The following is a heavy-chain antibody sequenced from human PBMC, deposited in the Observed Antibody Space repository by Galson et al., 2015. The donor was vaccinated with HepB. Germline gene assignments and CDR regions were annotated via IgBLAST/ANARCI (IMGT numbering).Heavy chain of an antibody. CDR3: ARDSRATFGEPNWFDP. Sequence: SLRLSCAASGFTFSSYHMNWVRQAPGKGLDWISYISATGRTIDYADTVKGRFTISRDNEKNSLYLQMNSLRVEDTAVYYCARDSRATFGEPNWFDPWGQGTLVIVSS. D-gene: IGHD3-3*01. V-gene: IGHV3-48*03. CDR1: GFTFSSYH. J-gene: IGHJ5*02. CDR2: ISATGRTI.